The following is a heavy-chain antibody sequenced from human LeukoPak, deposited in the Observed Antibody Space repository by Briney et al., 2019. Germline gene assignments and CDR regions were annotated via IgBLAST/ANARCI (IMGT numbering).Heavy chain of an antibody. CDR2: IYYSGST. D-gene: IGHD3-22*01. CDR3: ARHYYDTSGYYPWYFDY. CDR1: GGSISSYY. V-gene: IGHV4-59*05. Sequence: SETLSLTCTVSGGSISSYYWSWIRQPAGKGLEWIGSIYYSGSTYYNQSLKSRVTISVDTSKNQFSLRLTSVTAADTAVYYCARHYYDTSGYYPWYFDYWAQGTLVTVSS. J-gene: IGHJ4*02.